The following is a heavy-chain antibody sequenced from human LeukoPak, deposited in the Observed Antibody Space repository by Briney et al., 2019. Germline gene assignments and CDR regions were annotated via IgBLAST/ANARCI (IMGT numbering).Heavy chain of an antibody. J-gene: IGHJ4*02. V-gene: IGHV4-4*02. Sequence: PSGTLSLTCAVSGDSVSSIHWWGWVRQPPGRGLEWIGEIYHSGSTNYSPSLKSRVTISIDTSKNQFSLKLTSVTAADTAVYYCARYGAARREYYFDYWGQGTLVTVSS. CDR1: GDSVSSIHW. D-gene: IGHD6-6*01. CDR2: IYHSGST. CDR3: ARYGAARREYYFDY.